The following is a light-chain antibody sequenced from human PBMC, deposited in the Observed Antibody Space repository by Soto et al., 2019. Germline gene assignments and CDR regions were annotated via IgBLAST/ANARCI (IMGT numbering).Light chain of an antibody. CDR2: GAS. CDR3: QQYNNWPPWT. CDR1: QSVSSSY. V-gene: IGKV3-15*01. J-gene: IGKJ1*01. Sequence: IMFTQSPGTLSLTPGERATLSCRASQSVSSSYLAWYQQKPGQAPRLLIYGASTRATGIPARFSGSGSGTEFTLTISSLQSEDFAVYYCQQYNNWPPWTFGQGTKVDIK.